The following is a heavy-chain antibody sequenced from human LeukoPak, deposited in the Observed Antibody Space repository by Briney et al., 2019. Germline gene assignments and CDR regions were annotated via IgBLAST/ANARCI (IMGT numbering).Heavy chain of an antibody. CDR1: GYTFTSYY. J-gene: IGHJ5*02. V-gene: IGHV1-46*01. D-gene: IGHD3-3*01. Sequence: ASVKVSCKASGYTFTSYYMHWVRQAPGQGLEWMGIINPSGGSTSYAPKFQGRVTMTRDMSTSTVYMELSSLRSEDTAVYYCARGPRTPITIFGVVISRFWFDPWGQGTLVTVSS. CDR3: ARGPRTPITIFGVVISRFWFDP. CDR2: INPSGGST.